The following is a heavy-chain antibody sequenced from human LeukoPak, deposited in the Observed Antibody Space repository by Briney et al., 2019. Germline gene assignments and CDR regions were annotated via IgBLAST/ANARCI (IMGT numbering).Heavy chain of an antibody. Sequence: PGGSLRLSCAASGFTFSSYAMSWVRQAPGKGLEWVSAISGRGGSTYYADSVKGRFTISRDNSKNTLYLQMNSLRAEDTAVYYCAKDQSGWLVRWFDPWGQGTLVTASS. CDR3: AKDQSGWLVRWFDP. CDR2: ISGRGGST. J-gene: IGHJ5*02. CDR1: GFTFSSYA. V-gene: IGHV3-23*01. D-gene: IGHD6-19*01.